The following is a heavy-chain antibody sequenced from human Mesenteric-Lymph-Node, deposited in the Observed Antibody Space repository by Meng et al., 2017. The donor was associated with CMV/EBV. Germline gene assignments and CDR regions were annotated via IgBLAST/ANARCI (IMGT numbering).Heavy chain of an antibody. CDR2: ISSSGTTI. J-gene: IGHJ6*02. V-gene: IGHV3-48*03. D-gene: IGHD2-15*01. CDR3: ARSSGWLTPGGYGMDV. Sequence: GESLKISCAASGFTFSSYEMNWVRQGPGKGLEWVIYISSSGTTIYYADSVRGRFTVARDNAKNSVDLQMNSLRAEDTAVYYCARSSGWLTPGGYGMDVWGQGTTVTVSS. CDR1: GFTFSSYE.